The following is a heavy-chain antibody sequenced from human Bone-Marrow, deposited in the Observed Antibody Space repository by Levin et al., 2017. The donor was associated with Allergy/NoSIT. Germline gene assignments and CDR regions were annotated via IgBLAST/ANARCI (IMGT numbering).Heavy chain of an antibody. D-gene: IGHD3-10*01. CDR2: VYYTGST. Sequence: SETLSLTCTVSGGSISSSTYSWGWIRQPPGKGLEWIGNVYYTGSTHYNPSLKSRVTISADTSKTQISLKLSSVTAADTAVYYCARAPYYGPARPYQSDYWGQGTLVTVSS. J-gene: IGHJ4*02. CDR1: GGSISSSTYS. CDR3: ARAPYYGPARPYQSDY. V-gene: IGHV4-39*01.